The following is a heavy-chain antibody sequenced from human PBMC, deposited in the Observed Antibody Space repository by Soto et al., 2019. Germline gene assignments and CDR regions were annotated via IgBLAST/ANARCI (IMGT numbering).Heavy chain of an antibody. CDR2: IYYSGST. D-gene: IGHD2-2*01. J-gene: IGHJ3*02. Sequence: QVQLQESGPGLVKPSQTLSLTCTVSGGSISSGDYYWSWIRQPPGKGLEWIGYIYYSGSTYYNPSLKSRVTISVDTSKNQFSLKLSSVTAADTAVYYCASSFWKESEFGPAAEVWFDIWGQGTMVTVSS. CDR3: ASSFWKESEFGPAAEVWFDI. V-gene: IGHV4-30-4*01. CDR1: GGSISSGDYY.